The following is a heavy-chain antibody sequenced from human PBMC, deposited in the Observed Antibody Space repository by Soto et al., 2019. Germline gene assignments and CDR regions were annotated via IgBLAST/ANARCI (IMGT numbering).Heavy chain of an antibody. CDR2: ISYDGSNK. CDR1: GFTFSSYG. Sequence: QVQLVESGGGVVQPGRSLRLSCAASGFTFSSYGMHWVRQAPGKGLEWVAVISYDGSNKYYADSVKGRFTISRDNSKNTLYLQMNSLRAEDTAVYYCAKDDRQQLAHYWGQGTLVTVSS. J-gene: IGHJ4*02. V-gene: IGHV3-30*18. D-gene: IGHD6-13*01. CDR3: AKDDRQQLAHY.